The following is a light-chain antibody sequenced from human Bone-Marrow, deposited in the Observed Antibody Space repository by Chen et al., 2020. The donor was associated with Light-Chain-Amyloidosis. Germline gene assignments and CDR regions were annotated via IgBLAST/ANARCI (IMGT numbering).Light chain of an antibody. J-gene: IGLJ3*02. V-gene: IGLV3-21*02. CDR1: NIGSTS. Sequence: SYVLTQPSSVSVAPGQTATIACGGNNIGSTSVHWYQQTPGPAPLLVVYDDSDRPSGIPARLSASNCGNTATMTISRVEAGDEADYYCQVWDRSSDRPVFGGGTKLTVL. CDR2: DDS. CDR3: QVWDRSSDRPV.